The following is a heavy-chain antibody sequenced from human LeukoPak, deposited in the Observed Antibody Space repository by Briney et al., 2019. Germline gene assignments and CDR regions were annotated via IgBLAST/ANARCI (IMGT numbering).Heavy chain of an antibody. CDR2: INHSGST. CDR1: GGSFSGYY. D-gene: IGHD3-22*01. J-gene: IGHJ5*02. CDR3: ASSSGLDMFDP. Sequence: SETLSLTCAVYGGSFSGYYWSWIRQPPGKGLEWIGEINHSGSTNYNPSLKSRVTISVDTSKNQFSLKLSSVTAADTAVYYCASSSGLDMFDPWGQGTLVTVSS. V-gene: IGHV4-34*01.